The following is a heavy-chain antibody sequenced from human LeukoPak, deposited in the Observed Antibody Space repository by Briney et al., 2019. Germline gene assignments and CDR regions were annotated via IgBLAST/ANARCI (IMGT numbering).Heavy chain of an antibody. CDR2: IQYDGSNE. D-gene: IGHD3-10*01. CDR1: RFTFSSYC. J-gene: IGHJ4*02. V-gene: IGHV3-30*02. CDR3: AKDFITMVRGINPVFDY. Sequence: GGSLRLSCASSRFTFSSYCMHGVRQAPGKGLEWVAYIQYDGSNEQYADAVKGRFTISRDNSKNTLYLQVNSLRAEDTAVYYCAKDFITMVRGINPVFDYWGQGTLVTVSS.